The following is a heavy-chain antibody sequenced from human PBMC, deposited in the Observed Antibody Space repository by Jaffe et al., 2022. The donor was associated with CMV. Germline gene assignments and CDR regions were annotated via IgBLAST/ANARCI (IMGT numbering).Heavy chain of an antibody. CDR2: IDWDDDK. V-gene: IGHV2-70*15. D-gene: IGHD6-13*01. Sequence: QVTLRESGPALVKPTQTLTLTCTFSGFSLSTSGMCVSWIRQPPGKALEWLARIDWDDDKYYSTSLKTRLTISKDTSKNQVVLTMTNMDPVDTATYYCARSIAAAGTGYYYYYMDVWGKGTTVTVSS. J-gene: IGHJ6*03. CDR1: GFSLSTSGMC. CDR3: ARSIAAAGTGYYYYYMDV.